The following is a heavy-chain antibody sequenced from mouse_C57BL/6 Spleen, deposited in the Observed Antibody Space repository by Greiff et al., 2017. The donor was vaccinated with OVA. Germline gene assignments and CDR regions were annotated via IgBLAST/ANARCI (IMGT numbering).Heavy chain of an antibody. CDR1: GYTFTSYW. CDR2: IHPNSGST. Sequence: QVQLQQPGAELVQPGASVKLSCKASGYTFTSYWMHWVKQRPGQGLEWLGMIHPNSGSTNYNEKFKSKATLTVDTSSSTAYMHLSSLTSEDSAVYHCARSRQLRLRDYAMDDWGQGTPVTVSS. V-gene: IGHV1-64*01. J-gene: IGHJ4*01. CDR3: ARSRQLRLRDYAMDD. D-gene: IGHD3-2*02.